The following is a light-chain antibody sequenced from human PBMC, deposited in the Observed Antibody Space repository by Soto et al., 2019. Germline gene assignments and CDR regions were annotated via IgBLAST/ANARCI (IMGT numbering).Light chain of an antibody. Sequence: QSVLTQPASVSGSPGQSITISCTGNSSDVGGYNYVSWYQQHPGKAPKLMIYDVSNRPSGVSNRFSGSKSGNTASLTISGLQAEDEADYYCSSYTSSSTLHYVFGTGTKVTVL. V-gene: IGLV2-14*01. J-gene: IGLJ1*01. CDR3: SSYTSSSTLHYV. CDR2: DVS. CDR1: SSDVGGYNY.